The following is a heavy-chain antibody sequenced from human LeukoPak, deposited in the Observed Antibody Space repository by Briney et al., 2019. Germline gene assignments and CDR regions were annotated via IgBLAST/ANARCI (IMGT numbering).Heavy chain of an antibody. J-gene: IGHJ4*02. CDR1: GYSFTSGHY. Sequence: PSETLSLTCSVSGYSFTSGHYWGWLRQPPGKGLEGIAIIYHTGSAHYNPSLKSRVTISVDTSKNQFSLKLSAVTAADTTVYYCARYCTSTTCILRGFDYWGQGTLVTVSS. V-gene: IGHV4-38-2*01. CDR3: ARYCTSTTCILRGFDY. CDR2: IYHTGSA. D-gene: IGHD2-2*01.